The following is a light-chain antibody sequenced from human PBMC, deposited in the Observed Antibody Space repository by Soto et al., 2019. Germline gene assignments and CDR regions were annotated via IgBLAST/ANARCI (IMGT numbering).Light chain of an antibody. Sequence: EIVLTQSPATLSLSPGERATLSCRASQSVNSYLAWYQQRPGQAPRLLIYDASNRATGIPARFSGSGSGTDFTLTISSREPADFAIYYCQQRSSWPPPTFGGGTRVDMK. J-gene: IGKJ4*01. V-gene: IGKV3-11*01. CDR2: DAS. CDR1: QSVNSY. CDR3: QQRSSWPPPT.